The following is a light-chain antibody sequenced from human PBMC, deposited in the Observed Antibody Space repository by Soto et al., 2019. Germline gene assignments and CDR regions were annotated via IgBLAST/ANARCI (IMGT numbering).Light chain of an antibody. V-gene: IGKV3-20*01. CDR2: GAS. J-gene: IGKJ1*01. Sequence: EIVLTQSPDTLSLSPGERATLSCRASQSVSSSYLAWYQQRPGQAPRLLIYGASSRATGIPDRFSGSGSGTDFTLTISSLEPEYSAVYYCQQYGSSPLTFGQGTKVDIK. CDR1: QSVSSSY. CDR3: QQYGSSPLT.